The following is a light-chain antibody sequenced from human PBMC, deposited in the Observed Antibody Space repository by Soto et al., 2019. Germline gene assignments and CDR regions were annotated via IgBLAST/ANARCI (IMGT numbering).Light chain of an antibody. CDR3: CSYARTTHV. CDR1: TSDIGGYKY. Sequence: QSVLTQPPSVSGSPGQSVTITCTGTTSDIGGYKYVSWYQQLPGKAPKLMIFDVTKRPSGVPDRFSGSNSGNTASLTISGAQAEDEAIYYCCSYARTTHVFGTGTKLTVL. V-gene: IGLV2-11*01. J-gene: IGLJ1*01. CDR2: DVT.